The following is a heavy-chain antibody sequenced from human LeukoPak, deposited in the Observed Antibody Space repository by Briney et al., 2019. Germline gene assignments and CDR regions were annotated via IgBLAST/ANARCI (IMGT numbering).Heavy chain of an antibody. J-gene: IGHJ4*02. CDR1: KFTFSDYS. D-gene: IGHD3-16*02. CDR2: ISRVSSTI. CDR3: AREPPSYRKIDY. V-gene: IGHV3-48*01. Sequence: PGGSLRLSCAASKFTFSDYSMTWVRQAPGKGLEWVSYISRVSSTIYYADSVKGRFTISRDNAKSSLYLQMNSLRAEDTAVYYCAREPPSYRKIDYWGQGTLVTVSS.